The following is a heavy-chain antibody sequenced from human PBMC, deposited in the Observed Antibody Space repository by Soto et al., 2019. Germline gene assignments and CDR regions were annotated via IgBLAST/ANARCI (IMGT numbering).Heavy chain of an antibody. CDR1: GYTFFTYD. CDR3: ARHHGPTTSENWFDP. CDR2: ISTYSGDT. D-gene: IGHD5-12*01. J-gene: IGHJ5*02. Sequence: QVHLVQSGVEVKTPGASVKVSCQASGYTFFTYDISWVRQSPGQGLEWMGGISTYSGDTKYAQKFQARVTMTTDTSTTTAYLDLRSRRSDDTAVYYCARHHGPTTSENWFDPWGQGTLVTVSS. V-gene: IGHV1-18*01.